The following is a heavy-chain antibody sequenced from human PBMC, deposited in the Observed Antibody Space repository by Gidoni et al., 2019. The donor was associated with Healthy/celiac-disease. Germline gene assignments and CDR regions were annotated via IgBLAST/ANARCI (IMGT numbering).Heavy chain of an antibody. J-gene: IGHJ4*02. CDR2: TNTNTGNP. CDR3: ARGLLGSGSPPAVKEIDY. D-gene: IGHD1-26*01. CDR1: GYTFTSYA. Sequence: QVQLVQSGSELKKPGASVKVSCKASGYTFTSYAMNWVRQAPGQGLEWMGWTNTNTGNPTYAQGFTGRFFFALDTSVSTAYLQISSLKAEDTAVYYCARGLLGSGSPPAVKEIDYWGQGTLVTVSS. V-gene: IGHV7-4-1*02.